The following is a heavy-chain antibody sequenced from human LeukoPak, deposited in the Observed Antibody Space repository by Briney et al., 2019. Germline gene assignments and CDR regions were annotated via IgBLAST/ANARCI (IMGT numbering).Heavy chain of an antibody. J-gene: IGHJ1*01. CDR3: ARSVWDNYYDTSRFQY. CDR1: GGSISSYY. Sequence: SETLSLTCTVSGGSISSYYWSWIRQPPGKGLEWIGYIYYSGSTNYSPSLKSRVTISVDTSKNQFSLNLSSVTAADTAVYFCARSVWDNYYDTSRFQYWGQGTLVTVSS. CDR2: IYYSGST. V-gene: IGHV4-59*01. D-gene: IGHD3-22*01.